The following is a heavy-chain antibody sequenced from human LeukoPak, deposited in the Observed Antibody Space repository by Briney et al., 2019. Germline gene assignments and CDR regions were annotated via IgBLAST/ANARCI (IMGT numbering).Heavy chain of an antibody. D-gene: IGHD4/OR15-4a*01. Sequence: PSETLSLTCTVSGGSISSGDYYWSWIRQPPGKGLEWIGYIYYSGSTYYNPSLKSRVTISVDTSKNQFSLKLSSVTAADTAVYYCARVSASDPSKNYFDHWGQGTLVTVSS. J-gene: IGHJ4*02. CDR1: GGSISSGDYY. CDR2: IYYSGST. V-gene: IGHV4-30-4*01. CDR3: ARVSASDPSKNYFDH.